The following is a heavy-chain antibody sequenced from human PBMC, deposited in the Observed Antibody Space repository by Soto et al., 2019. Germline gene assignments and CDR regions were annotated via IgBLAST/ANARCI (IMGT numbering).Heavy chain of an antibody. CDR2: IYPGDSDT. CDR3: AASIFYYGMDV. J-gene: IGHJ6*02. CDR1: GYTFTNYW. V-gene: IGHV5-51*01. Sequence: GESPKISCKGSGYTFTNYWIGWVRQMPGKGPEWMGIIYPGDSDTKYNPSFQGQVTISADKSITTTYLQWSSLKASDTATYYCAASIFYYGMDVWGQGTTVTV.